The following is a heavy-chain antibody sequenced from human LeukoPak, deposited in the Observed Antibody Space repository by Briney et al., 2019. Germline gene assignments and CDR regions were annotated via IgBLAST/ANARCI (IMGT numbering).Heavy chain of an antibody. CDR3: ARGYSSGWYGYCFGY. V-gene: IGHV1-2*06. CDR2: INPNSGGT. J-gene: IGHJ4*02. CDR1: GYTFTGYY. D-gene: IGHD6-19*01. Sequence: PEASVKVSCKASGYTFTGYYMHWVRQAPGQGLEWMGRINPNSGGTNYAQKFQGRVTMTRDTSISTAYMELSRLRSDDTAVYYCARGYSSGWYGYCFGYWGQGTLVTVSS.